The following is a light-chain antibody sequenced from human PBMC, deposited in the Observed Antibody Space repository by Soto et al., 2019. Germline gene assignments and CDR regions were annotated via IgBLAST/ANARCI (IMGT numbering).Light chain of an antibody. J-gene: IGLJ1*01. CDR3: NSYTSSSTFV. Sequence: QSALTQPASVSGSPGQSITISCAGTSSDVGGYNYVSWYQHHPGKAPKLMIYDVSNLPSGVSNRFSGSKSGNTASLTISGLQAEDEADYYYNSYTSSSTFVFGTGTKLTVL. CDR2: DVS. V-gene: IGLV2-14*03. CDR1: SSDVGGYNY.